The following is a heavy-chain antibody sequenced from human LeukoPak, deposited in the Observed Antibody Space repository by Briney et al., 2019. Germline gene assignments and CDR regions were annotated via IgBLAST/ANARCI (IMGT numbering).Heavy chain of an antibody. CDR1: GRSISPYY. J-gene: IGHJ4*02. V-gene: IGHV4-59*01. CDR2: IYYSGNT. CDR3: ARSTGSTMFIDY. Sequence: PSETLSLTCTVSGRSISPYYWSWIRQPPGKGLEWLGYIYYSGNTEYKPSLKSRVAMSVDTSKNQFSLRLSSVTAADTAVYYCARSTGSTMFIDYWGQGTLVTVSS. D-gene: IGHD3-10*02.